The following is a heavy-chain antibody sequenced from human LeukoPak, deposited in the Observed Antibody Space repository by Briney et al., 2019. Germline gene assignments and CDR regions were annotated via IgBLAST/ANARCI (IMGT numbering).Heavy chain of an antibody. V-gene: IGHV3-73*01. D-gene: IGHD5-12*01. CDR2: TRTKPNNYAT. CDR1: GFTFSASA. CDR3: TSGSGHGIY. J-gene: IGHJ4*02. Sequence: PGGSLKLSCAASGFTFSASAMHWVRQASGKGLEWVGRTRTKPNNYATTYAASLRGRFTISRDDSKDTAYLQMNSLKTEDSAVYYCTSGSGHGIYWGQGTLVTVSS.